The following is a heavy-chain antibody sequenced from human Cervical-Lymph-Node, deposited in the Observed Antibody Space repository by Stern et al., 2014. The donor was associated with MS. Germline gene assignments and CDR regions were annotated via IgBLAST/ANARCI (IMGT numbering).Heavy chain of an antibody. V-gene: IGHV1-2*02. CDR2: INPNSGST. CDR3: ARSLVVVPRMDY. J-gene: IGHJ4*02. D-gene: IGHD2-8*02. CDR1: GYTFTGYY. Sequence: QVQLVQSGADVKKPGASVKVSCKASGYTFTGYYMHWVRQAPGQGLEWMGWINPNSGSTDYAQNFKGRVTMTRDTSINTAYMELSRLRSDDTALYYCARSLVVVPRMDYWGQGTLVTVSS.